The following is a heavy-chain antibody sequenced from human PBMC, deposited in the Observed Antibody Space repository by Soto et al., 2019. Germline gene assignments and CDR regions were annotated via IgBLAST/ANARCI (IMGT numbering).Heavy chain of an antibody. CDR1: GFTFSNAW. Sequence: GGSLRLSCAASGFTFSNAWMSWVRQAPGKGLEWVGRIKSKTDGGTTDYAAAVEGRFTISREDSKNTVYLQMDSLKTEDTAVYFCATVYFYDSSADYYFDYWGQGTLVTVSS. D-gene: IGHD3-22*01. J-gene: IGHJ4*02. CDR3: ATVYFYDSSADYYFDY. V-gene: IGHV3-15*01. CDR2: IKSKTDGGTT.